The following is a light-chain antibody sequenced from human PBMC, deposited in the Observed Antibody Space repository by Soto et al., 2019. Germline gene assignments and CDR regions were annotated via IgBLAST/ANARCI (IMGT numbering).Light chain of an antibody. CDR1: SSDVGGYTY. Sequence: QSALTQPASVSGSPGQSITISCTGTSSDVGGYTYVSWYQQHPGKAPKLMIYDITNQPSGASSRFSGSQSGNTAALTISGLQAEDEADYYCSSYTTPSDYVFGTGTKLTVL. CDR3: SSYTTPSDYV. V-gene: IGLV2-14*01. J-gene: IGLJ1*01. CDR2: DIT.